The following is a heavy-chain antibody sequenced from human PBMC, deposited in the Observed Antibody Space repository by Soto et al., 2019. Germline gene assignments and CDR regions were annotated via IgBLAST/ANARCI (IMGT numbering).Heavy chain of an antibody. CDR3: AKGSIVVPDY. V-gene: IGHV3-30*18. J-gene: IGHJ4*02. D-gene: IGHD3-22*01. CDR2: ISYDGSNK. Sequence: PGGSLRLSCAASGFTFSSYGMHWVRQAPGKGLEWVAVISYDGSNKYYADSVKGRFTISRDNSKNTLYLQMNSLRAEDTAVYYCAKGSIVVPDYWGQGTLVTVSS. CDR1: GFTFSSYG.